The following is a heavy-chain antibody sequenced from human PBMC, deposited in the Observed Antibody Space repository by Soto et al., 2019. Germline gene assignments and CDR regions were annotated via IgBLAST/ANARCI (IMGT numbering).Heavy chain of an antibody. CDR3: ANVAGTGGY. CDR1: GFTFSSYG. CDR2: ISYDGSNK. J-gene: IGHJ4*02. D-gene: IGHD6-19*01. Sequence: QVQLVESGGGVVQPGRSLRLSCAASGFTFSSYGMHWVRQAPGKGLEWVAVISYDGSNKYYADSVKGRFTISRDNSKNTLYLQMNSLRAADTAVYYCANVAGTGGYGGQGTLVTVSS. V-gene: IGHV3-30*18.